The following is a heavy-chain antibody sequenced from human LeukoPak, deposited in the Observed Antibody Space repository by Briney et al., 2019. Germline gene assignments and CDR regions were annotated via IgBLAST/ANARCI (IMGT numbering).Heavy chain of an antibody. CDR1: GFTFSSYW. CDR2: IKSDGST. Sequence: GGSLRPSCAASGFTFSSYWMHWVRQAPGKGLVWVSRIKSDGSTNYADSVKGRFTISRDNAKDTVSLQMNSLRAEDTGVYYCARAPSEIGGYYPEYFRHWGQGTLVTVSS. CDR3: ARAPSEIGGYYPEYFRH. V-gene: IGHV3-74*01. D-gene: IGHD3-22*01. J-gene: IGHJ1*01.